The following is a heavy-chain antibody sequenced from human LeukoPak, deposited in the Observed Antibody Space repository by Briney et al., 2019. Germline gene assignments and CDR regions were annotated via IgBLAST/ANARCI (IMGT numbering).Heavy chain of an antibody. D-gene: IGHD2-15*01. CDR3: ARDSCSGGSCYDQAAFDI. Sequence: GGSLRLSCAASGFTFSSYSMNWVRQAPGKGLEWVSYISSSSSTIYYADSVKGRFTISRDNAKNSLYLQMNSLRAEDTAVYYCARDSCSGGSCYDQAAFDIWGQGTMVTVSS. V-gene: IGHV3-48*01. J-gene: IGHJ3*02. CDR2: ISSSSSTI. CDR1: GFTFSSYS.